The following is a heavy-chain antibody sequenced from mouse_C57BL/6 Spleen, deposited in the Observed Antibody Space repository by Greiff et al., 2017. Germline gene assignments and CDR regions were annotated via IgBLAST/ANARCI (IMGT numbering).Heavy chain of an antibody. Sequence: DVMLVESGGGLVQPKGSLKLSCAASGFSFNTYAMNWVRQAPGKGLEWVARIRSKSNNYATYYADSVKDRFTISRDDSESMLYLQMNNLKTEDTAMYYCVRLYGSSYGAYWGQGTLVTVSA. V-gene: IGHV10-1*01. CDR3: VRLYGSSYGAY. CDR1: GFSFNTYA. CDR2: IRSKSNNYAT. J-gene: IGHJ3*01. D-gene: IGHD1-1*01.